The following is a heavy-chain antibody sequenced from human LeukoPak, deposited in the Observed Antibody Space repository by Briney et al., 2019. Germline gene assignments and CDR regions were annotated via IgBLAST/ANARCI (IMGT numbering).Heavy chain of an antibody. CDR1: GFPFSSYA. CDR2: ISGSGGST. CDR3: AKDVNSPNYYGSGSFDP. J-gene: IGHJ5*02. Sequence: PGGSLPLSCAASGFPFSSYAMSWVRQAPGKGLEWVSAISGSGGSTYYADSVKGRFTISRDNSKNTLYLQMNSLRAEDTAVYYCAKDVNSPNYYGSGSFDPWGQGTLVTVSS. V-gene: IGHV3-23*01. D-gene: IGHD3-10*01.